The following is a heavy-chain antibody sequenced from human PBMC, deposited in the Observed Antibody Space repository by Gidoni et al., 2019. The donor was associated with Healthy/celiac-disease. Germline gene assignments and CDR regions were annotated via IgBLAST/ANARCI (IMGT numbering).Heavy chain of an antibody. CDR3: ARDQGYSSGIDY. D-gene: IGHD6-19*01. V-gene: IGHV4-31*02. Sequence: STYYNPSLKSRVTISVDTSKNQFSLKLSSVTAADTAVYYCARDQGYSSGIDYWGQGTLVTVSS. J-gene: IGHJ4*02. CDR2: ST.